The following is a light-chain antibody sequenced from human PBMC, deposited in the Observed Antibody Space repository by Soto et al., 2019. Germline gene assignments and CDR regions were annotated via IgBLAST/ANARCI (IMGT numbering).Light chain of an antibody. V-gene: IGKV1-5*03. J-gene: IGKJ1*01. CDR1: QSLRTW. CDR3: LQYNTYPWT. CDR2: KVS. Sequence: DIQMTQSPSTLSASIGDRVTITCRASQSLRTWLAWFQQKPGEAPKGLIYKVSYLESGVPPRFTASGYETEFTLTINGLEPDDFATYYCLQYNTYPWTFGQGTKVEIK.